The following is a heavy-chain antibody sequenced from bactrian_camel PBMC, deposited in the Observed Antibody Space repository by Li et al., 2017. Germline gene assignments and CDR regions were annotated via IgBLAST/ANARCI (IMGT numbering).Heavy chain of an antibody. CDR2: IGKKDQP. J-gene: IGHJ4*01. CDR1: GSISGSCV. Sequence: VQLVESGGGSVQAGGSLKLSCEGIGSISGSCVQGWYRQVAGKERELIASIGKKDQPSYRKSVEGRFTISQDNGKNTLSLQMNSLKPEDTAMYYCAAGVRAGGGYSYWGQGTQVTVS. CDR3: AAGVRAGGGYSY. V-gene: IGHV3S53*01. D-gene: IGHD6*01.